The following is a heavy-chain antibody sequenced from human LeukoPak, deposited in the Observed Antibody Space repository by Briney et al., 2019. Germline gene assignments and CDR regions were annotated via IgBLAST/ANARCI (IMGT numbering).Heavy chain of an antibody. CDR1: GLAFSSYS. J-gene: IGHJ1*01. CDR3: ARDFTPEWFDIH. Sequence: PGGSLRLSGVASGLAFSSYSMHWIRQAPGKGLEWVGVISHDGSDEYYTDSVKGRFTTSRDNSKNTVYLQMNSLRADDTAVYYCARDFTPEWFDIHWGQGTLVTVS. CDR2: ISHDGSDE. D-gene: IGHD3-3*01. V-gene: IGHV3-30*04.